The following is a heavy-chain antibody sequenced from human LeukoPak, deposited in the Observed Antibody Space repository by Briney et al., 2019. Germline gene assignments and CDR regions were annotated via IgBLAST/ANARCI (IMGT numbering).Heavy chain of an antibody. CDR1: GYTFTGYY. D-gene: IGHD1-1*01. CDR2: INRNSGGT. V-gene: IGHV1-2*02. Sequence: ASVKVSCKASGYTFTGYYMHWLRQAPGQGLEWMGWINRNSGGTNYAQKFQGRVTMTRDTSISTAYMELSRLRSDDTAVYYCARVAHKSGTEDYWGQGTLVTVSS. J-gene: IGHJ4*02. CDR3: ARVAHKSGTEDY.